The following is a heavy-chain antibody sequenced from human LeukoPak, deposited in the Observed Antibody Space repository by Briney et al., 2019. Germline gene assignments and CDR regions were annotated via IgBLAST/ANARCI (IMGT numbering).Heavy chain of an antibody. J-gene: IGHJ4*02. CDR3: ASIAAAGTEEFDY. CDR1: GFTFSSYW. CDR2: IKQDGSEK. V-gene: IGHV3-7*01. D-gene: IGHD6-13*01. Sequence: GGSLRLSCAASGFTFSSYWMSWVRQAPGKGLEWVANIKQDGSEKYYVDSVKGRFTISRGNAKNSLYLQMNSLRAEDTAVYYCASIAAAGTEEFDYWGQGTLVTVSS.